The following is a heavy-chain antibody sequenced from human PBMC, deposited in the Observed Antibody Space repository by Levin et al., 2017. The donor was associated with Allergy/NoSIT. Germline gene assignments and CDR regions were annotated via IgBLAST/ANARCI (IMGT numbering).Heavy chain of an antibody. CDR3: VREIAEEGT. J-gene: IGHJ4*02. V-gene: IGHV3-30-3*01. D-gene: IGHD1-1*01. CDR2: ISDDGSSE. Sequence: GKGLDWVGVISDDGSSEFYIDSVKGRFTISRDNSKNRLYLQIDSLRAEDTALYYCVREIAEEGTWGQGTLVIVSS.